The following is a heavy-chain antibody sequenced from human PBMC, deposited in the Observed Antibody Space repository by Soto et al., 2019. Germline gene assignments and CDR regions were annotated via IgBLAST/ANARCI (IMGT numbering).Heavy chain of an antibody. D-gene: IGHD2-21*02. CDR2: ISGSGGST. V-gene: IGHV3-23*01. J-gene: IGHJ4*02. CDR1: GFTFSSYA. Sequence: EVQLLESGGGLVQPGGSLRLSCAASGFTFSSYAMSWVRQAPGQGLEWVSAISGSGGSTYYADSVKGRFTISRDNSKNTLYLQMNSVRAEDTAVYYCANMGDEVVTAIEGYFDYWGQGTLVTVSS. CDR3: ANMGDEVVTAIEGYFDY.